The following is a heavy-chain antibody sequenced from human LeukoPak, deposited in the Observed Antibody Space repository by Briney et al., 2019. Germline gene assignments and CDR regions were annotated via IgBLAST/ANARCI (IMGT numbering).Heavy chain of an antibody. V-gene: IGHV1-8*01. CDR3: VRTAGIFWSGAYYFDS. D-gene: IGHD3-3*01. J-gene: IGHJ4*02. CDR2: MNPNSGNT. CDR1: GDTFTSYD. Sequence: ASVTVSCKASGDTFTSYDVNWVRQATGQGLEWMGWMNPNSGNTGYAQKFQGRVTMTRNTSINTAYIEVSSLRSEDTAVYYCVRTAGIFWSGAYYFDSWGQGTLVTVSS.